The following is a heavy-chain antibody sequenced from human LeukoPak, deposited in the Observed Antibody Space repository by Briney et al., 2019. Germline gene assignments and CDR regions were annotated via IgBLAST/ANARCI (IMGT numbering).Heavy chain of an antibody. D-gene: IGHD6-13*01. CDR3: AKGTYSGSWYYFDY. Sequence: GGSLRLSCAASGFTFSSYAMTWVRQPPGKGLEWVSGIRGGGGSTYNADSVKGRFTMSRDNSKNTLYLQMNSLRAEDTAVYYCAKGTYSGSWYYFDYWGQGTLVTVSS. V-gene: IGHV3-23*01. CDR1: GFTFSSYA. CDR2: IRGGGGST. J-gene: IGHJ4*02.